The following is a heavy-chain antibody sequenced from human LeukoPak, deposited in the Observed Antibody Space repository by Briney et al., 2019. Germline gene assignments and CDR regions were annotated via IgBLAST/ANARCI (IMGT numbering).Heavy chain of an antibody. V-gene: IGHV3-48*03. CDR2: ISSSGSTI. D-gene: IGHD3-22*01. CDR1: GFTFSSYE. CDR3: ARDSDYYDSSGQLDY. J-gene: IGHJ4*02. Sequence: GGSLRLSCAASGFTFSSYEMNWVRQAPGKGLEWVSYISSSGSTIYYADSVKGRFTISRDNAKNSLYLQMNSLRAEDTAVYYCARDSDYYDSSGQLDYWGQGTLVTVSS.